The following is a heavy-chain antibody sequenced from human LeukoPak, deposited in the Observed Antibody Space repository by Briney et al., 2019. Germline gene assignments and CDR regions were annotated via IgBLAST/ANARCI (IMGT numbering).Heavy chain of an antibody. Sequence: SGPTLVKPPQTLTLTCTFSGFSLSMNGVGVGWIRQPPGKALEWLALIYWNDEKRYISSLKSRLTITKDTSKKQVALTMTNMSPVDTATYYCVHSGPNGKLDVYHIWGQGTMVTVSS. D-gene: IGHD4/OR15-4a*01. V-gene: IGHV2-5*01. CDR1: GFSLSMNGVG. CDR2: IYWNDEK. J-gene: IGHJ3*02. CDR3: VHSGPNGKLDVYHI.